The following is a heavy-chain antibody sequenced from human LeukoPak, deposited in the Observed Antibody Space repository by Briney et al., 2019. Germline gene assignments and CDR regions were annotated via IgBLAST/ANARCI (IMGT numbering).Heavy chain of an antibody. CDR3: ARVRGSGYGLLGYRGPFDI. V-gene: IGHV1-69*04. D-gene: IGHD3-22*01. CDR1: GGTFSSYA. J-gene: IGHJ3*02. Sequence: ASVKVSCKASGGTFSSYAISWVRQAPGQGLEWMGRIIPILGIANYAQKFQGRVTITADKSTSTAYMELSSLRSEDTAVYYCARVRGSGYGLLGYRGPFDIWGQGTMVTVSS. CDR2: IIPILGIA.